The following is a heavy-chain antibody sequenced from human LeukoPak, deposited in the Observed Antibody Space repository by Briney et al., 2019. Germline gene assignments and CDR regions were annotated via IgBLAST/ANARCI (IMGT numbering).Heavy chain of an antibody. D-gene: IGHD2-21*02. J-gene: IGHJ4*02. CDR2: ISYDGSNK. CDR3: ARGTVTAPDY. Sequence: PGRSLRLSCAASGFIFSNYAMHWVRQAPGKGLEWVAVISYDGSNKYYADSVKGRFTISRDNSKNTLYLQMNRLRPEDTAVYYCARGTVTAPDYWGQGTLVTVSS. CDR1: GFIFSNYA. V-gene: IGHV3-30*14.